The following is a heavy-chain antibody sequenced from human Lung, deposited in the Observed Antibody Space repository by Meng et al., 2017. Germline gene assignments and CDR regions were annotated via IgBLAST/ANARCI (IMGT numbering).Heavy chain of an antibody. CDR1: GGSISSYY. D-gene: IGHD1/OR15-1a*01. V-gene: IGHV4-59*01. J-gene: IGHJ2*01. CDR2: IYYSGST. CDR3: ARHLNNEFDL. Sequence: SETLSLTCSVSGGSISSYYWSWIRQPPGKGLGWIGYIYYSGSTNYNPSLKSRVTISEDTSKNQFSLKLSSVTAADTAVYYCARHLNNEFDLWGRGTLVTVSS.